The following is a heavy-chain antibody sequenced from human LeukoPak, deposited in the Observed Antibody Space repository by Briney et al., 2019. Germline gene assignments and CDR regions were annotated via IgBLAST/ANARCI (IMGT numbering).Heavy chain of an antibody. D-gene: IGHD2-15*01. Sequence: SETLSLTCTVSGGSITSYYWSWIRQHPGKGLEWIGYIYYSGSTYYNPSLKSRVTISVDTSKNQFSLKLSSVTAADTAVYYCARGENIVVVVAARWFDPWGQGTLVTVSS. CDR2: IYYSGST. J-gene: IGHJ5*02. CDR3: ARGENIVVVVAARWFDP. CDR1: GGSITSYY. V-gene: IGHV4-59*06.